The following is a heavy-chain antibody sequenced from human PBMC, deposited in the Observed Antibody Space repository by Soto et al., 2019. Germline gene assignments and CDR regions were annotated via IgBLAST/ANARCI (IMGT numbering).Heavy chain of an antibody. CDR2: ISYDGSNK. CDR3: GIGGLDRNYYYGMDV. J-gene: IGHJ6*02. V-gene: IGHV3-30-3*01. Sequence: PGGSLRLSCAASGFTFSSYAMHWVRQAPGKGLEWVAVISYDGSNKYYADSVKGRFTISRDNSKNTLYLQMNSLRAEDTAVYYCGIGGLDRNYYYGMDVWGQGTTVTVSS. CDR1: GFTFSSYA. D-gene: IGHD3-3*01.